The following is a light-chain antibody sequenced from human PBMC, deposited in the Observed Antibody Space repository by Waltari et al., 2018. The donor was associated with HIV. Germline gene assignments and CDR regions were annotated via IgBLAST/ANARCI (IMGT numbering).Light chain of an antibody. J-gene: IGLJ3*02. CDR3: GTWDNSLSDWV. CDR2: ENN. Sequence: QSVLTQPPSVSAAPGQKVTISCSGSSSNIGNNYVSWYQQFPGTAPKLRMYENNKRPSGIPDRFSGSKSGTSATLGITGLQTGDEADYYCGTWDNSLSDWVFGGGTKLTVL. CDR1: SSNIGNNY. V-gene: IGLV1-51*02.